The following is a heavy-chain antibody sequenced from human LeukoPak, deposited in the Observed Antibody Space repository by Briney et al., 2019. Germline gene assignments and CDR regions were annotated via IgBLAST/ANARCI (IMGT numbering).Heavy chain of an antibody. CDR3: ARDREYCYGYFDY. J-gene: IGHJ4*02. CDR1: GFTFSSYA. V-gene: IGHV3-30*04. Sequence: PGGSLRLSCAASGFTFSSYAMHWVRQAPGKGLEWVAVISYDGSNKYYADSVKGRFTISRDNSKNTLYLQMNSLRAEDTAVYYCARDREYCYGYFDYWGQGTLVTVSS. CDR2: ISYDGSNK. D-gene: IGHD5-18*01.